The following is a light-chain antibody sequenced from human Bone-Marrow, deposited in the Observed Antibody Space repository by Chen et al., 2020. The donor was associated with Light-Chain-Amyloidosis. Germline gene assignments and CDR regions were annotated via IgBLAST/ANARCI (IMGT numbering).Light chain of an antibody. J-gene: IGLJ2*01. Sequence: SYELTHPPSVAVSPGKTARLPRPGDDLPTKYAYWYQQKPGQAPVLVIHRDTERPSGISERFSGSSSGTTATLTISGVQAEDEADYHCQSADSSGTYEVIFGGGTKLTVL. V-gene: IGLV3-25*03. CDR2: RDT. CDR1: DLPTKY. CDR3: QSADSSGTYEVI.